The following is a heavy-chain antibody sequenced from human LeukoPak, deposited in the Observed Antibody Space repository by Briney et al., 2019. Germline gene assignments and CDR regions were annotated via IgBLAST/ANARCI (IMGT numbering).Heavy chain of an antibody. V-gene: IGHV4-4*09. Sequence: SETLSLTCSVSGGSITYYYCNWIRQAPGKGLEWIGYIYTSGSTNHNPSLKSRVTMSVDTSNNQVSLKLSSVTAADTAVYYCAKWGDAFDLWGQGTMVTVSS. D-gene: IGHD2-8*01. CDR2: IYTSGST. CDR3: AKWGDAFDL. CDR1: GGSITYYY. J-gene: IGHJ3*01.